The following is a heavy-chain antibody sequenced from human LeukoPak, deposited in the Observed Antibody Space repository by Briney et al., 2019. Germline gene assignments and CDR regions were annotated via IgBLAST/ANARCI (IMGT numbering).Heavy chain of an antibody. V-gene: IGHV3-23*01. CDR3: AKDPNVGKNWFDP. CDR2: ISGSGRST. J-gene: IGHJ5*01. D-gene: IGHD1-26*01. CDR1: GFTFSSYA. Sequence: PGGSLRLSCAASGFTFSSYAMSWVRQAPGKGLEWVSAISGSGRSTYYADSVKGRFTISRDNSKNTLYLQMNSLRAEDTAVYYCAKDPNVGKNWFDPWGQRWLVTVSS.